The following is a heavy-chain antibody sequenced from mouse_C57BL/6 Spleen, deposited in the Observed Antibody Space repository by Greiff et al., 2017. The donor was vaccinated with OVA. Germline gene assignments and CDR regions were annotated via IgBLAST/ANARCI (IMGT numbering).Heavy chain of an antibody. D-gene: IGHD2-4*01. V-gene: IGHV5-17*01. J-gene: IGHJ4*01. CDR2: ISSGSSTI. CDR3: ARRDDYDDAMDY. CDR1: GFTFSDYG. Sequence: EVHLVESGGGLVKPGGSLKLSCAASGFTFSDYGMHWVRQAPEKGLEWVAYISSGSSTIYYADTVKGRFTISRDNAKNTLFLQMTSLRSEDTAMYYCARRDDYDDAMDYWGQGTSVTVSS.